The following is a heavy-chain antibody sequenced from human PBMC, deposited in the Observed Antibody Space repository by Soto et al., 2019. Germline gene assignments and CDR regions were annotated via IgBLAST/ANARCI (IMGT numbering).Heavy chain of an antibody. D-gene: IGHD6-13*01. J-gene: IGHJ4*02. CDR1: GGTFSSYA. V-gene: IGHV1-69*13. CDR3: ARTARSIAAAVRPYYFDY. Sequence: ASVKVSCKASGGTFSSYAISWVRQAPGQGLEWMGGIIPIFGTANYAQKFQGRVTITADESTSTAYMELSSLRSEDTAVYYCARTARSIAAAVRPYYFDYWGQGTLVTVSS. CDR2: IIPIFGTA.